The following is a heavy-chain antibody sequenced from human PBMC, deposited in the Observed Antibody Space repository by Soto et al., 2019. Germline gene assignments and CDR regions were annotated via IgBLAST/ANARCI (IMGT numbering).Heavy chain of an antibody. CDR3: VRDSGAKLSSS. CDR1: GGTMSVYR. Sequence: SSLKRDCKASGGTMSVYRINWRRQAPGQGLEWVGGIVPIYRTADYAQKFQGRVTITADESARTSYMELRSLKSQDTAVYYCVRDSGAKLSSSWGQGTLVTV. V-gene: IGHV1-69*13. D-gene: IGHD6-13*01. J-gene: IGHJ4*02. CDR2: IVPIYRTA.